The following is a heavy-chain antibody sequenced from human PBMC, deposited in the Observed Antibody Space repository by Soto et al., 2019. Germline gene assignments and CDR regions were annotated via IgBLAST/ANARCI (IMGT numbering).Heavy chain of an antibody. CDR3: ARDRDDYSSGKYYNRIDF. CDR1: GGIFSTYA. Sequence: QVQLVQSGAEVKKPGSSVKVSCTASGGIFSTYAISWLRQAPGQGLEWMGGIIPIFGTPNYAQRFQGRVTITADESTSTAYMELRRLRSEDTAVYYCARDRDDYSSGKYYNRIDFWGQGTLVTVSS. V-gene: IGHV1-69*01. J-gene: IGHJ4*02. D-gene: IGHD3-10*01. CDR2: IIPIFGTP.